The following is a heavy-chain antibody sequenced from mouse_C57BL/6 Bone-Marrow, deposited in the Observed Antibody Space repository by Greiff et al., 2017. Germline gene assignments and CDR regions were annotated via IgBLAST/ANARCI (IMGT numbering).Heavy chain of an antibody. CDR1: GYSITSGYD. V-gene: IGHV3-1*01. D-gene: IGHD2-4*01. CDR2: ISYSGST. CDR3: ARGDYDWFAY. Sequence: VQLQQSGPGMVKPSQSLSLTCTVTGYSITSGYDWHWIRHFPGNKLEWMGYISYSGSTNYNPSLKSRISITHDTSKNHFFLKLNSVTTEDTATYYCARGDYDWFAYWGQGTLVTVSA. J-gene: IGHJ3*01.